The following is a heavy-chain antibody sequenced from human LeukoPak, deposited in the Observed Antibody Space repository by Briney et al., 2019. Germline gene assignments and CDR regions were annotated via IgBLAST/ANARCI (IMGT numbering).Heavy chain of an antibody. J-gene: IGHJ6*03. D-gene: IGHD3-10*01. Sequence: ASVKVSFKASGYSFTGYYMHWVRQAPGQGLEWMGWINPNSGGTKYAQKFQGRVTMTRDTSISTAYMELSRLRSDDTAVYYCAREYYGSGSYYHYYYYYYMDVWGKGTTVTISS. V-gene: IGHV1-2*02. CDR3: AREYYGSGSYYHYYYYYYMDV. CDR2: INPNSGGT. CDR1: GYSFTGYY.